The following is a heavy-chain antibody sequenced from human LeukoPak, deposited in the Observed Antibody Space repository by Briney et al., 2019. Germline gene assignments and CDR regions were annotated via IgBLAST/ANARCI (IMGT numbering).Heavy chain of an antibody. CDR2: IYPNGIT. V-gene: IGHV4-4*08. D-gene: IGHD3-22*01. J-gene: IGHJ2*01. Sequence: SETLSLTCTVSGGSLFSYYWNWVRQTPGKGLEWIGFIYPNGITSYNPSLMSGGSISIATSRNQFSLRLTSVTAADTAMYYCARRAYYDSSGYHPTAGYFDLWGRGTLVTVSS. CDR1: GGSLFSYY. CDR3: ARRAYYDSSGYHPTAGYFDL.